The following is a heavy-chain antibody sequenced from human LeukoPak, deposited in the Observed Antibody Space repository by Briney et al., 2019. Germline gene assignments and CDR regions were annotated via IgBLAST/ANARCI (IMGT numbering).Heavy chain of an antibody. J-gene: IGHJ6*03. CDR1: GGSISSSSYY. Sequence: SETLSLTCTFCGGSISSSSYYWGWIRQPPGKGLEWIGRIYYSGSTYYNPSLKSRVTISVDTSKNQFSLKLSSVTAADTAVYYCARHSYPGPYYYYYMDVWGKGTTVTVSS. CDR2: IYYSGST. CDR3: ARHSYPGPYYYYYMDV. V-gene: IGHV4-39*01.